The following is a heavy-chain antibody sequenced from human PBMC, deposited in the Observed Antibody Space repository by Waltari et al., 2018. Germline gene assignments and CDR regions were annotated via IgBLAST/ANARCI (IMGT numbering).Heavy chain of an antibody. CDR3: ARGRGYDSSGLPRRSY. V-gene: IGHV4-34*01. J-gene: IGHJ4*02. CDR1: GGSFSGYY. CDR2: INHSGST. D-gene: IGHD3-22*01. Sequence: QMQLQQWGAGLLKPSETLSLTCAVYGGSFSGYYWSWIRQPPGKGLEWIGEINHSGSTNYNPSLKSRVTISVDTSKNQFSLKLSSVTAADTAVYYCARGRGYDSSGLPRRSYWGQGTLVTVSS.